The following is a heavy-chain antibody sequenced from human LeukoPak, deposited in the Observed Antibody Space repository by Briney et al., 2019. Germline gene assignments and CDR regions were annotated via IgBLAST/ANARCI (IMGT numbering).Heavy chain of an antibody. D-gene: IGHD2-2*01. J-gene: IGHJ4*02. V-gene: IGHV3-7*04. CDR1: GFTFTTYG. CDR2: INQDGSEK. Sequence: GGSLRLSCAASGFTFTTYGMTWVRQAPGKGLEWVANINQDGSEKYYVDSVKGRFTISRDNAKNSLYLLMDSLRAEDTAVYYCARDPRYSYGSMVYWGQGTPVTVSS. CDR3: ARDPRYSYGSMVY.